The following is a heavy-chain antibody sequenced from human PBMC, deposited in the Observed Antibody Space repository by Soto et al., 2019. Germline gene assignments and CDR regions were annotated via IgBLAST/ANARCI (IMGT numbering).Heavy chain of an antibody. V-gene: IGHV3-74*01. D-gene: IGHD3-10*01. CDR2: INTDGSST. J-gene: IGHJ4*02. CDR3: AKRGVDTFGLSY. CDR1: GFTFSSFW. Sequence: EVQLVESGGGLVQPGGSLRLSCAVSGFTFSSFWMHWVRQAPGEGLVWVSRINTDGSSTSYADSVKGRFTISRDNAKNTLYIQINSLRVEDTAMYYCAKRGVDTFGLSYWGQGTLVTVSS.